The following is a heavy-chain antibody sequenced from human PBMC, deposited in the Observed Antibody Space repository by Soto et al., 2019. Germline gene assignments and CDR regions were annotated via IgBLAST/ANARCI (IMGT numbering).Heavy chain of an antibody. D-gene: IGHD2-2*01. CDR2: ISGSGGST. Sequence: EVQLLESGGGLVQPGGSLRLSCAASGFTFSSYAMSWVRQAPGKGLEWVSAISGSGGSTYYADSVKGRFTISRDNSKNTLYLQMNSLRAEDTAVYYCAKDQDIGPASTSTFDYWGQGTLVTVSS. CDR1: GFTFSSYA. CDR3: AKDQDIGPASTSTFDY. J-gene: IGHJ4*02. V-gene: IGHV3-23*01.